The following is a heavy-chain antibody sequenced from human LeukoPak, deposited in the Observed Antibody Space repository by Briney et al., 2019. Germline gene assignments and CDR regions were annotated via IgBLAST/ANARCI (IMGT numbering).Heavy chain of an antibody. D-gene: IGHD1-14*01. Sequence: PSETLSVTCTVSGGSISSGSYYWSWIRQPAGKGLEWIGRIYTSGSTNYNPSLKSRVTISVDTSKNQFSLKLSSVTAADTAVYYCARDVSGFDYWGQGTLVTVSS. V-gene: IGHV4-61*02. J-gene: IGHJ4*02. CDR3: ARDVSGFDY. CDR1: GGSISSGSYY. CDR2: IYTSGST.